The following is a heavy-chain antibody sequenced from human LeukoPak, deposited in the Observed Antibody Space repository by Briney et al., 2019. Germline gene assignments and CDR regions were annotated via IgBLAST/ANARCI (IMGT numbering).Heavy chain of an antibody. J-gene: IGHJ4*02. CDR1: GYTFTSYY. CDR2: INPSGDIT. CDR3: ARDYSSSWPRRYFDY. V-gene: IGHV1-46*01. D-gene: IGHD6-13*01. Sequence: ASVKVSRKASGYTFTSYYIHWVRQAPGQGLVWMGIINPSGDITSYAQKFQGRVTMTRDTSTSTVYMELSSLRSEDTAVYYCARDYSSSWPRRYFDYWGQGTLVTVSS.